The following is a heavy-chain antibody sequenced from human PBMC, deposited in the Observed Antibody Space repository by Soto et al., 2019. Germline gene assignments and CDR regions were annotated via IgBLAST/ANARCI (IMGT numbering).Heavy chain of an antibody. J-gene: IGHJ6*02. Sequence: PGGSLRLSCAASGFTFSSYAMSWVRQAPGKGLEWVSAISGRGGSTYYADCVKGRVTISIDSSKNTLYLQMNSLRAEETAVYYCAKSISGYSRSRRGYYYYGVEVWGQGNTVNVSS. CDR2: ISGRGGST. CDR3: AKSISGYSRSRRGYYYYGVEV. D-gene: IGHD6-13*01. CDR1: GFTFSSYA. V-gene: IGHV3-23*01.